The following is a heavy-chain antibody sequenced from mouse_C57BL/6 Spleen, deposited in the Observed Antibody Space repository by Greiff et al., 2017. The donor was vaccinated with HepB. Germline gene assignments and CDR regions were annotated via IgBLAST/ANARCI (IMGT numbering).Heavy chain of an antibody. J-gene: IGHJ3*01. V-gene: IGHV5-4*01. CDR2: ISDGGSYT. Sequence: EVQRVESGGGLVKPGGSLKLSCAASGFTFSSYAMSWVRQTPEKRLEWVATISDGGSYTYYPDNVKGRFTISRDNAKNNLYLQMSHLKSEDTAMYYCARDLGYYDYDGFAYWGQGTLVTVSA. D-gene: IGHD2-4*01. CDR3: ARDLGYYDYDGFAY. CDR1: GFTFSSYA.